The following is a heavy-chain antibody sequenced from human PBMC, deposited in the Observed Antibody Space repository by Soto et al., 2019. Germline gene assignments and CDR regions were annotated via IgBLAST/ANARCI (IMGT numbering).Heavy chain of an antibody. CDR3: ARSSGWDFDS. D-gene: IGHD6-19*01. CDR1: GDSLNNYY. J-gene: IGHJ4*02. Sequence: QVQLQESGPGLVKPSETLSLTCTVSGDSLNNYYWTWVRQPPGKSLEWIGYIYYSGSTNYNPSLKSRVTISVDTSKNQFSLNLISVTAADTAVYYCARSSGWDFDSWGQGTLVTVSS. CDR2: IYYSGST. V-gene: IGHV4-59*01.